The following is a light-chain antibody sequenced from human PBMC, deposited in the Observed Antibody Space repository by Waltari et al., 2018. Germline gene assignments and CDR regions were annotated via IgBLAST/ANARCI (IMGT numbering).Light chain of an antibody. Sequence: QSALTQPASVSGSPGQSITISCTGTSSYVGSYSFVSWYHQYPGKVPKLIIYEASERPSGVSDRFSGSKSGNMASLTISGLQAEDEADYYCCSYAGSDTFFYVFGTGTKVTVL. CDR3: CSYAGSDTFFYV. V-gene: IGLV2-23*02. CDR1: SSYVGSYSF. J-gene: IGLJ1*01. CDR2: EAS.